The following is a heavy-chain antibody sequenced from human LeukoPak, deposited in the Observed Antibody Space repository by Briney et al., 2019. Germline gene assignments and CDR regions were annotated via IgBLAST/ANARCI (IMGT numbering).Heavy chain of an antibody. D-gene: IGHD6-19*01. CDR2: ISAYNANT. CDR3: ARDQWSLGIAVAGTALDY. J-gene: IGHJ4*02. V-gene: IGHV1-18*01. CDR1: GYTFTSYG. Sequence: GASVKVSCKASGYTFTSYGISWVRQAPGQGLEWMGWISAYNANTNYAQKLQGRVTMTTDTSTSTAYMELRSLRSDDTAVYYCARDQWSLGIAVAGTALDYWGQGTLVTVSS.